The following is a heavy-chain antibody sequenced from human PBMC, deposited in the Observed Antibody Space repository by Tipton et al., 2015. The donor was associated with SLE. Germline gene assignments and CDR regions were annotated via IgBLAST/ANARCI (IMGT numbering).Heavy chain of an antibody. V-gene: IGHV4-34*01. CDR3: ARHDYNDYYLDY. J-gene: IGHJ4*02. D-gene: IGHD4-11*01. Sequence: TLSLTCAVYGGSFGGYYWSWIRQPPGKGLEWIGEINHSGSANYNPSLKSRVTISVDTSKNQFSLKLSSVTAADTAVYYCARHDYNDYYLDYWGQGTLVTVSS. CDR1: GGSFGGYY. CDR2: INHSGSA.